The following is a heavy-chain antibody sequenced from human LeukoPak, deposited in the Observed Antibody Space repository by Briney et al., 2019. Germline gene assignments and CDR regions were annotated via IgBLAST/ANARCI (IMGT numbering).Heavy chain of an antibody. J-gene: IGHJ4*02. CDR2: IYYSGST. D-gene: IGHD1-26*01. CDR1: GGSISSSSYY. Sequence: ASETLSLTCTVSGGSISSSSYYWSWIRQPPGKGLEWIGYIYYSGSTNYNPSLKSRVTISVDTSKNQFSLKLSSVTAADTAVYYCARERPGVGAIDYWGQGTLVTVSS. V-gene: IGHV4-61*01. CDR3: ARERPGVGAIDY.